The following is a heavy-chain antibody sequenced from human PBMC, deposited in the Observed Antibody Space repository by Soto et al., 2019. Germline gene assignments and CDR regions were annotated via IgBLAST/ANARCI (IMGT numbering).Heavy chain of an antibody. D-gene: IGHD6-19*01. Sequence: ASVKVSCKASGYTFTGHYMHWVRQAPGQGLEWMGWINPNSGGTNYAQKFQGWVTMTRDTSISTAYMELSRLRSDDTAVYYCARLSQWLDFDYWGQGTLVTVSS. CDR1: GYTFTGHY. CDR3: ARLSQWLDFDY. J-gene: IGHJ4*02. CDR2: INPNSGGT. V-gene: IGHV1-2*04.